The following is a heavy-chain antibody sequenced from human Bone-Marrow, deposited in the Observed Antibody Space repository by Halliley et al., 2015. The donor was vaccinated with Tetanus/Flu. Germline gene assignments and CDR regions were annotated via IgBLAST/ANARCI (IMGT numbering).Heavy chain of an antibody. V-gene: IGHV4-39*01. J-gene: IGHJ6*02. CDR3: ARVTYDFWRDHYYAMDV. CDR1: GGSISSSNYY. D-gene: IGHD3-3*01. CDR2: ISDSGST. Sequence: TLSLTCTVSGGSISSSNYYWGWIRQPPGKGLEWIGSISDSGSTYYNPSLRSRVTISVDTSKNQFSLRLSSLTAADTAVYHCARVTYDFWRDHYYAMDVWGQGTTVIVSS.